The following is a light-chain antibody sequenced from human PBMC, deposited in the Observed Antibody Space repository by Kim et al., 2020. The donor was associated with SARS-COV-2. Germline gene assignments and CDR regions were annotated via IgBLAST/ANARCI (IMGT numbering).Light chain of an antibody. CDR1: QYISGC. CDR3: QHYYTYPWT. J-gene: IGKJ1*01. Sequence: VGARVTISCRASQYISGCLALYQQKPGKAPKLLIYHASSLESGVPSRFSGSGSGTEFTLTISSLQPDDFATYYCQHYYTYPWTFGQGTKVDIK. CDR2: HAS. V-gene: IGKV1-5*01.